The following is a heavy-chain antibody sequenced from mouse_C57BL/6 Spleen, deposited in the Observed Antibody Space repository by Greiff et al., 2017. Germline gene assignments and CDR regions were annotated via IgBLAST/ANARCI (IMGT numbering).Heavy chain of an antibody. D-gene: IGHD2-2*01. J-gene: IGHJ2*01. CDR1: GYTFTEYT. CDR2: FYPGRGSI. Sequence: QVQLKQSGAELVKPGASVKLSCKASGYTFTEYTIHWVKQRSGQGLEWIGLFYPGRGSIMYNEKFKDEASLTADKSSSTVYMGLSRLTSEDSAVYFCARHEQNGYYFDYWSQGTTRTVSS. CDR3: ARHEQNGYYFDY. V-gene: IGHV1-62-2*01.